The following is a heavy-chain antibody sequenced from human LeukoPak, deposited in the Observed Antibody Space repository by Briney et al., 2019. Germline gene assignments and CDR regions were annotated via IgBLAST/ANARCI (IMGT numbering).Heavy chain of an antibody. V-gene: IGHV3-74*01. CDR1: GFTFRKYW. Sequence: GGSLRLSCAASGFTFRKYWLHWVRQAPGKGLVWVSRINPDDESTSYADSVKGRFTISRDNAKNSLYLQMNSLRAEDTAVYYCARDTGPDAFDIWGQGTMVTVSS. CDR2: INPDDEST. CDR3: ARDTGPDAFDI. J-gene: IGHJ3*02. D-gene: IGHD4-11*01.